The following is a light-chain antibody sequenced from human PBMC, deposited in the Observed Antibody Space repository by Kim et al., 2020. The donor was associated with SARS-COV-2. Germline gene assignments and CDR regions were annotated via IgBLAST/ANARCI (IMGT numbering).Light chain of an antibody. V-gene: IGKV1-5*03. CDR3: QQYNSNYLRT. J-gene: IGKJ1*01. Sequence: AVGERITITCRASQHISTWLAWYQQKPGKAPDLLIYRASSLERGVPSRFSGRGSGTEFTLTISSLQPDDVATNYCQQYNSNYLRTFGQGTKVDIK. CDR1: QHISTW. CDR2: RAS.